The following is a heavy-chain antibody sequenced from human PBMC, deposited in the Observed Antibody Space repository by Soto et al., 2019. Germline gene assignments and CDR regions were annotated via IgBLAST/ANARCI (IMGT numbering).Heavy chain of an antibody. D-gene: IGHD1-1*01. J-gene: IGHJ6*03. CDR1: GGSFSGYY. CDR2: INHSGST. CDR3: ARGGVERRPRPYYYYYYMDV. V-gene: IGHV4-34*01. Sequence: SETLSLTCAVYGGSFSGYYWSWIRQPPGKGLEWIGEINHSGSTNYNPSLKSRVTISVDTSKNQFSLKLSSVTAADTAVYYCARGGVERRPRPYYYYYYMDVWGKGTTVTVSS.